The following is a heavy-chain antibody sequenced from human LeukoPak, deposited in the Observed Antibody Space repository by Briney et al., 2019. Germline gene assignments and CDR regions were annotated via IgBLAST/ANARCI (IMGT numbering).Heavy chain of an antibody. CDR2: IIPIFGTA. D-gene: IGHD2-2*01. CDR1: GGTFSSYA. CDR3: ARDLEYQPGGMDV. V-gene: IGHV1-69*13. Sequence: SVKVSCKASGGTFSSYAISWVRQAPGQGLERMGGIIPIFGTANYAQKFQGRVTITADESTSTAYMELSSLRSEDTAVYYCARDLEYQPGGMDVWGKGTTVTVSS. J-gene: IGHJ6*04.